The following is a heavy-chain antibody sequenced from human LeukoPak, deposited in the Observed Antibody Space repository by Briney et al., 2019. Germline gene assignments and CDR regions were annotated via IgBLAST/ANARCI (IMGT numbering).Heavy chain of an antibody. CDR1: GGSISSGGYS. Sequence: SETLSLTCAVSGGSISSGGYSWSWIRQPPGKGLEWIGYIYHSGSTYYNPSLKSRVTISVDRSKNQFSLKLSSVTAADTAVYYCARNRHYYDSSGYSGIFDYWGQGTLVTVSS. D-gene: IGHD3-22*01. CDR3: ARNRHYYDSSGYSGIFDY. V-gene: IGHV4-30-2*01. J-gene: IGHJ4*02. CDR2: IYHSGST.